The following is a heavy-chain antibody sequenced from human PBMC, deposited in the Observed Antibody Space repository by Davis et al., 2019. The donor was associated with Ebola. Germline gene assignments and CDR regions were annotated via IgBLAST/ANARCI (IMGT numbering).Heavy chain of an antibody. CDR3: ARRAFTIFGVVDGMDV. CDR1: GGSFSGYY. V-gene: IGHV4-34*01. CDR2: IHHSGST. J-gene: IGHJ6*02. D-gene: IGHD3-3*01. Sequence: SATLSLPCAVYGGSFSGYYWSWIRQPPGKGLEWIGEIHHSGSTNYNPSLKSRVTISVDTSKNQFSLKLSSVTAADTAVYYCARRAFTIFGVVDGMDVWGQGTTVTVS.